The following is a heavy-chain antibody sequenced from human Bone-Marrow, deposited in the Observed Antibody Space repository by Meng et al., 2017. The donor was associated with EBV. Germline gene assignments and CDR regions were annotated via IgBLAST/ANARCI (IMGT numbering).Heavy chain of an antibody. J-gene: IGHJ4*02. CDR3: ARPPDY. V-gene: IGHV3-11*01. Sequence: VRRVVSGGGLVQPWGSRRLSWGASGFTFSDYYMSWSRQAPGKGLEWVSYISSSGSTMYYADSVKGRFTISRDNTKNSLYLQMNSLRAEDTAVYYCARPPDYWGRGTLVTVSS. CDR1: GFTFSDYY. CDR2: ISSSGSTM.